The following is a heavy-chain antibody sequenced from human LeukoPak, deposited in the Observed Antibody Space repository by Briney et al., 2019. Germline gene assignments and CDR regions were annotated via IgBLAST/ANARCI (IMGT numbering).Heavy chain of an antibody. Sequence: ASVKVSCKASGGTFSSYAISWVRQAPGQGLEWMGGIIPISGTANYAQKFQGRVTITADESTSTAYMELSSLRSEDTAVYYCARMLVDIVVVVAATGWFDPWGQGTLVTVSS. D-gene: IGHD2-15*01. CDR1: GGTFSSYA. CDR3: ARMLVDIVVVVAATGWFDP. J-gene: IGHJ5*02. CDR2: IIPISGTA. V-gene: IGHV1-69*13.